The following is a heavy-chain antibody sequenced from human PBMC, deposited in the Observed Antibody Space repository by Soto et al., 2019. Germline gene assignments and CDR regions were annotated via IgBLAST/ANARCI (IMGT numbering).Heavy chain of an antibody. J-gene: IGHJ6*03. CDR1: GYTITELS. Sequence: PSVKVSCKVSGYTITELSMHWVRQAPGKGLEWMGGFDPEDGETIYAQKFQGRVTMTEDTSTDTAYMELSSLRSEDTAVYYCATRKGGNYYYYYYMDVWGKGTTVTVSS. CDR3: ATRKGGNYYYYYYMDV. CDR2: FDPEDGET. V-gene: IGHV1-24*01. D-gene: IGHD1-26*01.